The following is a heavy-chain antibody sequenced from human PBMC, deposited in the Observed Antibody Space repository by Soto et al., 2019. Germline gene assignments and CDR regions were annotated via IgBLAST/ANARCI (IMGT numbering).Heavy chain of an antibody. CDR3: AKVGNYDEPPY. CDR1: GFVFSSSA. D-gene: IGHD4-17*01. CDR2: ISPSGGST. Sequence: GGSLRLSCATSGFVFSSSAMSWVRQAPGKGLEWVSGISPSGGSTSYADSVKGRFAISRDNSKSTLYLHMSSLRAEDTAVYYCAKVGNYDEPPYWGQGTLVTVSS. V-gene: IGHV3-23*01. J-gene: IGHJ4*02.